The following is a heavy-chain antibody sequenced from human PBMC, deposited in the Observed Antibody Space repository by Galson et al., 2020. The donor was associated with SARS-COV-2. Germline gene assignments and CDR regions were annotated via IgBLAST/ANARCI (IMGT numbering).Heavy chain of an antibody. V-gene: IGHV4-39*01. CDR2: IYYSGTT. Sequence: SETLSLTCTVSGGSVSSSDYFWAWIRQPPGKGLEWIGIIYYSGTTYYNPSLKSRLVISVDTSKNQFSLKLTSVTAADTAVYYCARTACWRGACDSRDYYGIDVWGRGTTVTVSS. D-gene: IGHD2-21*02. CDR1: GGSVSSSDYF. CDR3: ARTACWRGACDSRDYYGIDV. J-gene: IGHJ6*02.